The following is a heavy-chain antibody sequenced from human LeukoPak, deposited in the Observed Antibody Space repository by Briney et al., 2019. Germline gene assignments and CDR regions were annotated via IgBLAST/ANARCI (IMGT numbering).Heavy chain of an antibody. CDR1: GVSISSSNSY. Sequence: SETLSLTCTVSGVSISSSNSYWGWIRQPPGKGLEWIGNIYYSGSTFYNPSLKTRVTISVDTSKNQFSLNLNSVTAADTAVYYCARGRDGYQADAFDIWGQGTMVTVSS. CDR2: IYYSGST. CDR3: ARGRDGYQADAFDI. V-gene: IGHV4-39*07. J-gene: IGHJ3*02. D-gene: IGHD5-24*01.